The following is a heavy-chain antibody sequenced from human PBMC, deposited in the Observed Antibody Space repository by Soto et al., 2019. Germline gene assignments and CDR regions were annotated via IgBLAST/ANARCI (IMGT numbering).Heavy chain of an antibody. J-gene: IGHJ5*02. V-gene: IGHV1-69*13. CDR3: ARDPYQSNTWAWFDP. D-gene: IGHD2-2*01. Sequence: SVKVSCTASGGTFSSYAISWVRQAPGQGLEWMGGIIPIFGTANYAQKFQGRVTITADESTSTAYMELSSLRSEDTAVYYCARDPYQSNTWAWFDPWGQGTLVTVSS. CDR2: IIPIFGTA. CDR1: GGTFSSYA.